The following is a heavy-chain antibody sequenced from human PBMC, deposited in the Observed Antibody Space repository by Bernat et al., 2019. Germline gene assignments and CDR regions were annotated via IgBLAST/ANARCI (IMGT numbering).Heavy chain of an antibody. CDR3: ARTGGWYVAYYP. CDR1: GGSFSDYY. D-gene: IGHD6-19*01. V-gene: IGHV4-34*01. J-gene: IGHJ5*02. Sequence: QVQLQQWGAGLLKPSETLSLTCAVYGGSFSDYYWSWIRQPPGKGLEWIGEINHSGSTNYNPSLKSRVTISVDTSKNQFSLKLSSVTAADTAVYYCARTGGWYVAYYPWGQGTLVTVSS. CDR2: INHSGST.